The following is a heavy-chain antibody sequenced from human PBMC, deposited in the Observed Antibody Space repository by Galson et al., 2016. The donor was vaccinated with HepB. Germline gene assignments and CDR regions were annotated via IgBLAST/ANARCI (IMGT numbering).Heavy chain of an antibody. CDR1: GGSFSGYY. Sequence: EPLSLTCAVYGGSFSGYYWNWIRQPPGKGLEWIGEIHPSGSTNYNPSLMSRVTISVDTSKNQFSLKLTSVTAADTAVYYCTRGRDAYKGGNYWGQGTLVTVSS. D-gene: IGHD5-24*01. CDR3: TRGRDAYKGGNY. V-gene: IGHV4-34*01. J-gene: IGHJ4*02. CDR2: IHPSGST.